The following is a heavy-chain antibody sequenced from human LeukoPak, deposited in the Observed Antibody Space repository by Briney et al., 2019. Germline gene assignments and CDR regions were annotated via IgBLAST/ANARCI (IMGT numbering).Heavy chain of an antibody. V-gene: IGHV4-4*07. CDR2: IYTSGST. J-gene: IGHJ5*02. CDR1: GGSISSYY. Sequence: PSETLSLTCTVSGGSISSYYWSWIRQPAGKGLEWIGRIYTSGSTNYNPSLKSRVTMSVDTSKNQFSLKLSSVTAADTAVYYCAREDSSGWYGTRWFDPWGQGTLVTVSS. D-gene: IGHD6-19*01. CDR3: AREDSSGWYGTRWFDP.